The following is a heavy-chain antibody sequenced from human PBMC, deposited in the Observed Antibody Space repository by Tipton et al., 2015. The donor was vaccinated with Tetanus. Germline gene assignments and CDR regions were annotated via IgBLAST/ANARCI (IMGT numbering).Heavy chain of an antibody. Sequence: TLSLTCTVSGGSINSPDYSWGWIRQPPGKGLEWIGYIYQSGSTSYNPSLAPRVTITADKSKNQFSLNLRSVTAADTAVYYCARDRGQQFVSDWFAPWGQGTLVTVSS. J-gene: IGHJ5*02. D-gene: IGHD6-6*01. CDR3: ARDRGQQFVSDWFAP. V-gene: IGHV4-30-2*01. CDR2: IYQSGST. CDR1: GGSINSPDYS.